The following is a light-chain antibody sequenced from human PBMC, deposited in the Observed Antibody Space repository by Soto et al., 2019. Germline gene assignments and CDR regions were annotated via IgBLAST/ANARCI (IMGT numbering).Light chain of an antibody. CDR2: GAS. CDR1: QTVSSSYY. CDR3: QQYVTSPPGYT. J-gene: IGKJ2*01. Sequence: EVVLTQSPGTLSLSPGERATLSCRTSQTVSSSYYLAWYQQKPGQAPRLLIYGASNRASGVPDRFSSGWSGTDFTFTISRLGPEDFAVYYCQQYVTSPPGYTFGQGTELRIK. V-gene: IGKV3-20*01.